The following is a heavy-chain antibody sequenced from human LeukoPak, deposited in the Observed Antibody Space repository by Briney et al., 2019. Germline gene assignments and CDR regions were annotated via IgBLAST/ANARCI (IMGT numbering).Heavy chain of an antibody. V-gene: IGHV3-53*01. D-gene: IGHD3-22*01. J-gene: IGHJ3*01. CDR3: ARDRPIDR. CDR1: GGSISGYY. CDR2: IYSGGNT. Sequence: ETLSLTCAVSGGSISGYYWSWIRQPPGKGLEWVSVIYSGGNTYYADSVKGRFTISRDNSKNTLYLQMNSLRVEDTAVYYCARDRPIDRWGQGTMVTVSS.